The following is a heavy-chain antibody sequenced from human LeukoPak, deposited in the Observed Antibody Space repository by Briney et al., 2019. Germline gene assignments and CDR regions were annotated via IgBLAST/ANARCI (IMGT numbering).Heavy chain of an antibody. D-gene: IGHD6-19*01. CDR2: ISGGGGST. CDR3: ATGYSSGWYFYFQH. J-gene: IGHJ1*01. CDR1: GFTFSNSA. V-gene: IGHV3-23*01. Sequence: PGGSLRLSCAAPGFTFSNSAMSWVRQAPGKGLEWVSAISGGGGSTYYADSVKGRFTISRDNAKNSLSLRMNSLSAEDTAVYYCATGYSSGWYFYFQHWGQGSLVSVSS.